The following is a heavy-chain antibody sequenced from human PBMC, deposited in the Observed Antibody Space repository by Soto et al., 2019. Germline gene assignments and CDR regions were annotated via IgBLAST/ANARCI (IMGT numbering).Heavy chain of an antibody. CDR3: AKNADFFHYHMDV. CDR1: GVTFGNYE. J-gene: IGHJ6*03. CDR2: MNPSSGNT. V-gene: IGHV1-8*01. Sequence: QVLLMQSGAEVRKPGASVTVSCEASGVTFGNYEINWVRQAPGQGLEWMGWMNPSSGNTGYAQKFQGRVTMTRITSTNTDYMELRSLTSEDTAVYYCAKNADFFHYHMDVWGEGTTVTVSS.